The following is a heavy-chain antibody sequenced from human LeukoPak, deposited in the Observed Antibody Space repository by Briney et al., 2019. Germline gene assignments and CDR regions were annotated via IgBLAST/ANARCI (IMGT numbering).Heavy chain of an antibody. V-gene: IGHV4-59*01. J-gene: IGHJ3*02. CDR1: GGSISTYY. Sequence: SETLSLTCTVSGGSISTYYWSWIRQPPGKGLEWIGYIYYSGSTSYNPSLKSRVTISVDTSKNHFSLKLSSVTAADTAVYYCARYSGSYPHDAFDIWGQGTMVTVSS. CDR3: ARYSGSYPHDAFDI. CDR2: IYYSGST. D-gene: IGHD1-26*01.